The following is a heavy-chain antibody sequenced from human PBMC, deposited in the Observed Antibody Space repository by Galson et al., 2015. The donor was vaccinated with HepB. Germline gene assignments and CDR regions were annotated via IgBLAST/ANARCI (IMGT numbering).Heavy chain of an antibody. CDR1: GGSISSYY. CDR3: ARTSRPMINSSNYGMDV. J-gene: IGHJ6*02. V-gene: IGHV4-4*07. D-gene: IGHD3-16*01. Sequence: TLSLTCTGSGGSISSYYWSWIRQPAGKGLEGIGRIYTSGSTNYNPSLKSRVTMSVGTSKNQFSLKLSSVTAADTAVYYCARTSRPMINSSNYGMDVWGQGTTVTVSS. CDR2: IYTSGST.